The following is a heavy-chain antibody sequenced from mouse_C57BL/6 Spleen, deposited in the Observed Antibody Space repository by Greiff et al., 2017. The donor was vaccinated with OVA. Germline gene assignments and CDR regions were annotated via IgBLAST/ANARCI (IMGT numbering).Heavy chain of an antibody. CDR1: GFTFSDSG. CDR3: ARNWVFAY. J-gene: IGHJ3*01. Sequence: EVQLVESGGGLVKPGGSLKLSCAASGFTFSDSGMHWVRQAPEKGLEWVAYISSGSSTIYYADTVKGRFTISRDNAKNTLFLQMTSLRSEDTAMYYCARNWVFAYWGQGTLVTVSA. D-gene: IGHD4-1*01. CDR2: ISSGSSTI. V-gene: IGHV5-17*01.